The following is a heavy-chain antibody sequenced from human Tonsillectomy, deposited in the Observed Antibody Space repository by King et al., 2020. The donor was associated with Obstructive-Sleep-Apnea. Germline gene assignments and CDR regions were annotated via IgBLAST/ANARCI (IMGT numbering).Heavy chain of an antibody. CDR2: IIPFLTIT. J-gene: IGHJ4*02. CDR3: ARIPAGGLGFFDY. V-gene: IGHV1-69*09. D-gene: IGHD6-13*01. Sequence: VQLVQSGAEVKKPGSSVKVSCETSGGTFDSYSINWVRQAPGQGLEWMGRIIPFLTITNYSQKFQGRVSITADRSTSTAYMGLSSRSSEDTAIYYCARIPAGGLGFFDYWGQGTLVTVSS. CDR1: GGTFDSYS.